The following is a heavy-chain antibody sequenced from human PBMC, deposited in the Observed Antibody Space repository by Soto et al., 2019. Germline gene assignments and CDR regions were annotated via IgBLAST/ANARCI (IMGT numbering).Heavy chain of an antibody. CDR3: ARAVKGYYYDSGGYHNWFDP. J-gene: IGHJ5*02. V-gene: IGHV1-18*01. D-gene: IGHD3-22*01. CDR2: ISAYNGNT. CDR1: GYTFTSYG. Sequence: GASVKVSCKASGYTFTSYGISWVRQAPGQGLEWMGWISAYNGNTNYAQNFQGRVTMTTDTSTSTANMELRSLRSDDTAVYYCARAVKGYYYDSGGYHNWFDPWGQGTLVTVSS.